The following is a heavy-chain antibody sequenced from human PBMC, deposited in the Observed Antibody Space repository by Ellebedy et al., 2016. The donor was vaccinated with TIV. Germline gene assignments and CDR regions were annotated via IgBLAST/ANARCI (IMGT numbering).Heavy chain of an antibody. CDR3: ARPAFTNTWYYFNF. J-gene: IGHJ4*02. CDR2: IKEYGVEQ. CDR1: GFTLSNYW. Sequence: GESLKTSXAASGFTLSNYWMSWVRHTSGKGPEWVANIKEYGVEQCYQDSVKGRFTLSRDNAQNAVYLPMNSLRAEDTAVYYCARPAFTNTWYYFNFWGQGTLVTVSS. V-gene: IGHV3-7*01. D-gene: IGHD2-2*01.